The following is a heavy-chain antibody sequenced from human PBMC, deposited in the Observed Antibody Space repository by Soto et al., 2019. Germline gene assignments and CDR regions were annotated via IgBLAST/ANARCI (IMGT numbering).Heavy chain of an antibody. Sequence: PSETLSLTCAVSGYSISSGYYWGWIRQSPGKGLEWIGSTYHSGSPYYNPSLKSRVTISVDTSKNQFSLKLSSVTAADTAVYYCAREYCSGGSCYKTLDSWGQGTLVTVYS. V-gene: IGHV4-38-2*02. CDR3: AREYCSGGSCYKTLDS. CDR1: GYSISSGYY. D-gene: IGHD2-15*01. J-gene: IGHJ4*02. CDR2: TYHSGSP.